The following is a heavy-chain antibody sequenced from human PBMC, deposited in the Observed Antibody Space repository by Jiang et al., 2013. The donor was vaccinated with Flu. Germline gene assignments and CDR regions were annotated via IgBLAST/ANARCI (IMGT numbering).Heavy chain of an antibody. CDR3: AREWYSGSHGFDAFDI. J-gene: IGHJ3*02. CDR2: IYHSGST. D-gene: IGHD1-26*01. Sequence: GSGLVKPSETPSLTCTVSGVSISSYYWSWIRQPPGKGLEWIGYIYHSGSTDYNPSLKSRVTISVDTSKNQFSLKLSSVTAADTAVYYCAREWYSGSHGFDAFDIWGQGTMVTVSS. V-gene: IGHV4-59*01. CDR1: GVSISSYY.